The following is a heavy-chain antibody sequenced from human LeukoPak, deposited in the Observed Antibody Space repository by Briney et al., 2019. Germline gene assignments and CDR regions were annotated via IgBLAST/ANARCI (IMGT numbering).Heavy chain of an antibody. D-gene: IGHD4-17*01. V-gene: IGHV3-21*01. Sequence: GGSLRLSCAASGFTFSSYSMNLVRQAPGKGLEWVSSISSSSYIYYADSVKGRFTISRDNAKNSLYLQMNSLRAEDTAVYYCARDPYGDYNLDYWGQGTLVTVSS. J-gene: IGHJ4*02. CDR3: ARDPYGDYNLDY. CDR2: ISSSSYI. CDR1: GFTFSSYS.